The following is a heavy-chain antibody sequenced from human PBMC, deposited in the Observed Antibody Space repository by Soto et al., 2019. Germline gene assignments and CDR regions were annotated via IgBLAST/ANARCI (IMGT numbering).Heavy chain of an antibody. J-gene: IGHJ6*02. CDR3: IQSRCGGDCLQSYASHYYYGMDV. CDR2: IYWDDDK. V-gene: IGHV2-5*02. CDR1: GFSLSTSGVG. D-gene: IGHD2-21*02. Sequence: SGPTLVNPTQTLTLTCTFSGFSLSTSGVGVGWIRQPPGKALEWLALIYWDDDKRYSPSLRSRLAINKDTSKNQVVLTMTNMDPVDTATYYCIQSRCGGDCLQSYASHYYYGMDVWGQGTTVTVSS.